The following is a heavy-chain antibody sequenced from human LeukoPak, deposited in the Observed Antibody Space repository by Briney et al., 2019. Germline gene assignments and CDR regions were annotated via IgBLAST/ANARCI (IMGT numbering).Heavy chain of an antibody. CDR2: ISYDGSNK. Sequence: PGGSLRLSCAASGFTFSSYAMHWVRQAPGKGLEWVAVISYDGSNKYYADSVKGRFTISRDNSKNTLYLQMNSLRAEDTAVYYCARGRASVWFDPWAREPWSPSPQ. CDR3: ARGRASVWFDP. CDR1: GFTFSSYA. V-gene: IGHV3-30-3*01. D-gene: IGHD1-26*01. J-gene: IGHJ5*02.